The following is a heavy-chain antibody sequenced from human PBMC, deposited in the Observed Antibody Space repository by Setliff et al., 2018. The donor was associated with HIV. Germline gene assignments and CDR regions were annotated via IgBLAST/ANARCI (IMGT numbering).Heavy chain of an antibody. V-gene: IGHV4-39*07. D-gene: IGHD4-17*01. CDR1: GGSISRSSYY. CDR3: ARGNDYGDYDH. J-gene: IGHJ4*02. Sequence: SETLSLTCTVSGGSISRSSYYWGWIRQPPGKGLEWIGSIYHSGSTNYNPSLKSRVTISVDTSKNQFSLKLSSVTAADTAVYYCARGNDYGDYDHWGQGTLVTVSS. CDR2: IYHSGST.